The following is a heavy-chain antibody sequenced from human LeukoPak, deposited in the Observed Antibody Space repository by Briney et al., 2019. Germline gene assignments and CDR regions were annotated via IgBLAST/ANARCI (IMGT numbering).Heavy chain of an antibody. CDR3: ARLYSGMAHSYDY. V-gene: IGHV4-34*01. CDR2: INHSGST. D-gene: IGHD3-10*01. J-gene: IGHJ4*02. Sequence: SETLSPTCAVYGGSFSGYYWSWIRQPPGKGLEWIGEINHSGSTNYNPSLKSRVTISVDTSKNQFSLKLSSVTAADTAVYYCARLYSGMAHSYDYWGQGTLVTVSS. CDR1: GGSFSGYY.